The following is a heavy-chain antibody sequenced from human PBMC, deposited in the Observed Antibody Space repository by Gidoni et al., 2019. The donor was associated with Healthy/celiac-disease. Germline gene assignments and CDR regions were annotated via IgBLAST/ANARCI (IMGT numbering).Heavy chain of an antibody. Sequence: QVQLVESGGGVVQPGRSLRLSCAASGFTFSSYGMHWVRQAPGKGLEWVAVISYDGSNKYYADSVKGRFTISRDNSKNTLYLQMNSLRAEDTAVYYCARRVYCSSTSCSHYGMDVWGQGTTVTVSS. J-gene: IGHJ6*02. CDR3: ARRVYCSSTSCSHYGMDV. V-gene: IGHV3-30*03. CDR2: ISYDGSNK. CDR1: GFTFSSYG. D-gene: IGHD2-2*01.